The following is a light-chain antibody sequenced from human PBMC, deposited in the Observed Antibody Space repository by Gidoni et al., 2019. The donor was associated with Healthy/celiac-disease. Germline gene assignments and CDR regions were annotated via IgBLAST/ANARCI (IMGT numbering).Light chain of an antibody. CDR3: AAWDDSLNGVV. CDR2: SNN. CDR1: SSNIGSNT. V-gene: IGLV1-44*01. J-gene: IGLJ2*01. Sequence: QSVLTQPPSASGTPGQRGTISCSGSSSNIGSNTVTWYQPLPGTAPKLLIYSNNQRPSGVPDRFSGSKSGTSASLAISGLQSEDEADYYCAAWDDSLNGVVFGGGTKLTVL.